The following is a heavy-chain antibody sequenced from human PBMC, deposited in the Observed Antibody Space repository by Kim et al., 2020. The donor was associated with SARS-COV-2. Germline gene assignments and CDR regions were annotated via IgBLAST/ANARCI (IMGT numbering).Heavy chain of an antibody. D-gene: IGHD3-10*01. CDR3: ARAYGSGFYYNGFDY. V-gene: IGHV1-3*01. J-gene: IGHJ4*02. Sequence: KFHDRVTITRDTSAGTGYMEMSSLRSEDRAVYYCARAYGSGFYYNGFDYWGQGTLVTVSS.